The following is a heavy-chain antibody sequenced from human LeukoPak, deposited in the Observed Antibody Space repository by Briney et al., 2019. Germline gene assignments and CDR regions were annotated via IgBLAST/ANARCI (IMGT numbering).Heavy chain of an antibody. D-gene: IGHD3-9*01. CDR3: ARADFGGDILTTYYYYMDV. CDR2: IIPIFATA. J-gene: IGHJ6*03. CDR1: GYTFTSYG. Sequence: SVKVSCKASGYTFTSYGISWVRQAPGQGLEWMGGIIPIFATANYAQKFQGRVTITADESTSTAYMELSSLRSEDTAVYYCARADFGGDILTTYYYYMDVWGKGTTVTVSS. V-gene: IGHV1-69*13.